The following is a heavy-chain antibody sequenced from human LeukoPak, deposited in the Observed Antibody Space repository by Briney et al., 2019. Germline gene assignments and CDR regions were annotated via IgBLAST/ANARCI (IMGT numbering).Heavy chain of an antibody. CDR3: ATHVDASRGYYFED. Sequence: PSETLSLTCAVYGGSFSGYYWSWIRQPPGKGLEWIGTVYYSGSTNYNPSLKSRVTISVDTSKNQFSLKLSSVTAADTAIYYCATHVDASRGYYFEDWGQGTLVTVSS. CDR1: GGSFSGYY. V-gene: IGHV4-34*01. D-gene: IGHD5-12*01. J-gene: IGHJ4*02. CDR2: VYYSGST.